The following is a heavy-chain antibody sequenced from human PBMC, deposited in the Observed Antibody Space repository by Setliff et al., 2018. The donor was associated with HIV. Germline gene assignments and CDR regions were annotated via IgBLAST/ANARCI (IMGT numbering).Heavy chain of an antibody. CDR1: GFTFRDYA. Sequence: GGSLRLSCAASGFTFRDYAMIWVRQAPGMGLEWVSTISGSSSIKEYADFVKGRFSISRDNSKDTVVLQMESLRAEDTAIYYCAKGTKITTALYWAYWGQGTLVTVSS. J-gene: IGHJ1*01. CDR2: ISGSSSIK. CDR3: AKGTKITTALYWAY. V-gene: IGHV3-23*01. D-gene: IGHD6-13*01.